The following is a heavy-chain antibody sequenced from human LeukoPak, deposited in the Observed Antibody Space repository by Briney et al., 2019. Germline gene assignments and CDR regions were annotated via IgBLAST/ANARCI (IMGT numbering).Heavy chain of an antibody. CDR3: ARDSGTNCYNGDYDFWNCYMDV. CDR2: ISYDGSNT. CDR1: GFTLSSYA. D-gene: IGHD3-3*01. Sequence: GGSLRLSCAASGFTLSSYAMHWVRQAPGKGPEWVAVISYDGSNTYYADSVKGRFTISRDNSKNTLYLQMNSLRAEDTAIYYCARDSGTNCYNGDYDFWNCYMDVWGKGTTVTVSS. J-gene: IGHJ6*03. V-gene: IGHV3-30-3*01.